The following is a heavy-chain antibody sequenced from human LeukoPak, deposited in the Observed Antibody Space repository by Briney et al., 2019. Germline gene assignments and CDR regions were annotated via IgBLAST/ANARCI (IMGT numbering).Heavy chain of an antibody. Sequence: SETLSLTCTVSGGSISSSSYYWGWIRQPPGKGLEWIGSIYYSGSTYYNPSLKSRVTISVDRSKNQFSLKLSSVTAADTAVYYCARRYYDILTGTHDAFDIWGQGTMVTVSS. CDR1: GGSISSSSYY. V-gene: IGHV4-39*07. CDR2: IYYSGST. D-gene: IGHD3-9*01. CDR3: ARRYYDILTGTHDAFDI. J-gene: IGHJ3*02.